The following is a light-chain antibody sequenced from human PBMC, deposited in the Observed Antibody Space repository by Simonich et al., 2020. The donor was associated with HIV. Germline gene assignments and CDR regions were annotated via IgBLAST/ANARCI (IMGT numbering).Light chain of an antibody. CDR2: KDS. CDR3: QSADSSGTYWV. Sequence: SYELTQPPSVSVSPGQMARITCSGDALPKKYAYWYQQKPGQAPVLVIYKDSERPSGIPERFSGSSSGTTVTLTISGVQAEDEADYYCQSADSSGTYWVFGGGTKLTVL. V-gene: IGLV3-25*03. CDR1: ALPKKY. J-gene: IGLJ3*02.